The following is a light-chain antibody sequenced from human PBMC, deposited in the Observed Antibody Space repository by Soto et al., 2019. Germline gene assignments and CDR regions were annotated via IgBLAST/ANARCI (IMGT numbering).Light chain of an antibody. CDR3: QQTYTGAN. J-gene: IGKJ5*01. CDR1: QTIGSH. V-gene: IGKV1-39*01. CDR2: AAS. Sequence: DIQMTQSPSSLSSSILYIVTMTCRAGQTIGSHLNWYQQKPGKAPKLLIFAASNLQSGVPSRFSGSGSGTDFTLTINSLQPEDFASYYCQQTYTGANFGQGTRLEIK.